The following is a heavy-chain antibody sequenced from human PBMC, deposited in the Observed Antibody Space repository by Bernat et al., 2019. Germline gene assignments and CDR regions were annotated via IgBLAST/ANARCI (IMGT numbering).Heavy chain of an antibody. CDR1: GFTFSSYS. V-gene: IGHV3-48*02. CDR2: ISTSSNTF. CDR3: ARLRGYSYGYSDF. J-gene: IGHJ4*02. Sequence: EVQLVESGGGLVQPGGSLRLSCAASGFTFSSYSMNWVRQAPGKGLEWVAYISTSSNTFAYAGSVKGRFSVSRDNARNSLFLQMNSLRDEDPAMYYCARLRGYSYGYSDFWGQGTLVTVSS. D-gene: IGHD5-18*01.